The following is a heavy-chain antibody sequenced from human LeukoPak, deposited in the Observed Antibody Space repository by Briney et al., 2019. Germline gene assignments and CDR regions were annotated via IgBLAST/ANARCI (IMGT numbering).Heavy chain of an antibody. CDR1: GGTFSSYA. CDR2: IIPIFGTA. D-gene: IGHD3-10*01. CDR3: ASMVRGATGDY. Sequence: GASVKVSCKASGGTFSSYAISWVRQAPGQGLEWMGRIIPIFGTANYAQKFQGRVTITTDESTSTAYMELSSLRSEATAVYYCASMVRGATGDYWGQGTLVTVSS. J-gene: IGHJ4*02. V-gene: IGHV1-69*05.